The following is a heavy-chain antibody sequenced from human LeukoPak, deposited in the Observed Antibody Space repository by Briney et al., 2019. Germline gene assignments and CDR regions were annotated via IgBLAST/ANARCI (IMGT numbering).Heavy chain of an antibody. CDR3: TTDLGWVATITD. Sequence: GGSLRLSCAASGFTFSNAWMSWVRQAPGKGLEWVGRIKSKTDGGTTDYAAPVKGRLTISRDDSKNTLYLQMNSLKPEDTAVYYCTTDLGWVATITDWGQGTLVTVSS. CDR1: GFTFSNAW. CDR2: IKSKTDGGTT. D-gene: IGHD5-24*01. J-gene: IGHJ4*02. V-gene: IGHV3-15*01.